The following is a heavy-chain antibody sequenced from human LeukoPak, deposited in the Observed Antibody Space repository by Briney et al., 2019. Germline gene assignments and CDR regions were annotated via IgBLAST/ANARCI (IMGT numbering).Heavy chain of an antibody. CDR3: AKEALGYSSVEAFDY. D-gene: IGHD6-13*01. V-gene: IGHV3-23*01. CDR2: ISGSGGST. Sequence: PGGSLRLSCAASGFTLSSYAMGWVRQAPGKGLEWVSAISGSGGSTYYADSVKGRFTISRDNSKNTLYLQMNSLRAEDTAVYYCAKEALGYSSVEAFDYWGQGTLVTVSS. CDR1: GFTLSSYA. J-gene: IGHJ4*02.